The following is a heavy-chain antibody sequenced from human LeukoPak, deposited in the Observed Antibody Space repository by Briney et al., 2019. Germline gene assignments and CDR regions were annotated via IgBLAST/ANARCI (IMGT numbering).Heavy chain of an antibody. V-gene: IGHV3-23*01. CDR1: GFTFSNYE. CDR2: ISDSGGST. CDR3: AKDLSRAVAADWFDP. J-gene: IGHJ5*02. D-gene: IGHD6-19*01. Sequence: QPGGSLRLSCAASGFTFSNYEMSWVRQAPGKGLEWVSSISDSGGSTYYADSVKGRFTISRDNSKNTLYLQMTNLRAADTAVYYCAKDLSRAVAADWFDPWDQGSLVTVSS.